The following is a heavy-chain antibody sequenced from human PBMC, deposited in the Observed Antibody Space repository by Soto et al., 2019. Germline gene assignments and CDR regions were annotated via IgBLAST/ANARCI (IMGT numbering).Heavy chain of an antibody. J-gene: IGHJ6*03. V-gene: IGHV3-21*01. CDR1: GFTFSSYS. CDR3: AAETIVATQLAYYYYYYMDV. Sequence: ESGGGLVKPGGSLRLSCAASGFTFSSYSMNWVRQAPGKGLEWFSSISSSSSYIYYADSVKGRFTISRDNAKNSLYLQMNRLRAEDTAVYYCAAETIVATQLAYYYYYYMDVWGKGTTVTVSS. CDR2: ISSSSSYI. D-gene: IGHD5-12*01.